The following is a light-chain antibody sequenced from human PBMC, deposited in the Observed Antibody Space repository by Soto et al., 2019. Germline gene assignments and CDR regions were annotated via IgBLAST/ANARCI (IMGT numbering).Light chain of an antibody. J-gene: IGKJ1*01. CDR2: AAS. V-gene: IGKV1-39*01. Sequence: DIQMTQSPSSRSACVGDRVTITCRASQSISNHLNWYQQKPGKAPKLLIFAASSLQSGVPSRFSGSRSGPDFTLTISSLQPEDFATYYCQQSYSSPPTFGQGTKVDI. CDR1: QSISNH. CDR3: QQSYSSPPT.